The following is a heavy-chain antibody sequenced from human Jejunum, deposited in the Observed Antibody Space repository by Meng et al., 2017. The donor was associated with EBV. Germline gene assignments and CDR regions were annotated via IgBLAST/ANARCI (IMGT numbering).Heavy chain of an antibody. CDR1: GYDFINSG. CDR2: ISVYRGNT. CDR3: ARDRSNSDY. V-gene: IGHV1-18*01. D-gene: IGHD5-24*01. Sequence: QVQLGQAGAEVKKLGALVKVSCKASGYDFINSGISWVRQAPGQGLEWMGWISVYRGNTNYAQRFQDRVTLTTNTSTSTVYMELRSLTSDDTAVYYCARDRSNSDYWGQGTLVTVSS. J-gene: IGHJ4*02.